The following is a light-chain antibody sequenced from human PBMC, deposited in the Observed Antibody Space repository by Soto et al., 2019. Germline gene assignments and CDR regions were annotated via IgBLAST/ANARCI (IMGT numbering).Light chain of an antibody. CDR2: EVS. V-gene: IGLV2-18*02. J-gene: IGLJ1*01. CDR1: SSDVGSYNR. Sequence: QSALTQPPSVSGSPGQSVTISCTGTSSDVGSYNRVSWYQQPPGTAPKLMIYEVSNRPSGVPDRFSGSKSGNTASLTISGLQAEDEADYYCSSYTISSTYVFGTRTKLTVL. CDR3: SSYTISSTYV.